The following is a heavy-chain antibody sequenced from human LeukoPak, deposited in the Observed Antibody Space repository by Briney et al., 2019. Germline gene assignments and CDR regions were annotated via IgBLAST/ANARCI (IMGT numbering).Heavy chain of an antibody. D-gene: IGHD6-13*01. CDR2: IYPGDSET. J-gene: IGHJ6*03. Sequence: GEPLKTPCQAPGYSFTDYWIGWAPQNPGKGLEGMGIIYPGDSETRFSPPFQGQVTISVDKSITTAYLHWSSLKASDTGMYYCARQGAAGIYYYYYMDVWGKGTTVTVSS. V-gene: IGHV5-51*01. CDR1: GYSFTDYW. CDR3: ARQGAAGIYYYYYMDV.